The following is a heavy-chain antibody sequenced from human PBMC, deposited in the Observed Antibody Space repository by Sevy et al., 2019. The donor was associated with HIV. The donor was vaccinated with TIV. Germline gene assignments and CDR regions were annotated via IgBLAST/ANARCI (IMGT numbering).Heavy chain of an antibody. Sequence: SETLSLTCTVSGGSISSSSYYWGWIRQPPGKGLEWIGSIYYSGSTYYNPSLKSRVTISVDTSKNQFSLKLSSVTAADTAVYYCARDGIAAMVLNWFDPWGQGTLVTVSS. J-gene: IGHJ5*02. CDR1: GGSISSSSYY. CDR2: IYYSGST. V-gene: IGHV4-39*02. D-gene: IGHD5-18*01. CDR3: ARDGIAAMVLNWFDP.